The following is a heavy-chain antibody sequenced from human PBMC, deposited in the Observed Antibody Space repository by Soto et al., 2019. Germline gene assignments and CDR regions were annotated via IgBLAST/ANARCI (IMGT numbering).Heavy chain of an antibody. J-gene: IGHJ6*03. CDR3: ARGRGYYYYYMDV. Sequence: GGSLRLSCAASGFTFNNYAMGWVRQAPGKGLEWVSLIYSGDSTYYTDSVKGRFTISRDSSKNTLYLQMNSLRAEDTAVYYCARGRGYYYYYMDVWGKGTTVTVSS. CDR1: GFTFNNYA. CDR2: IYSGDST. V-gene: IGHV3-66*01.